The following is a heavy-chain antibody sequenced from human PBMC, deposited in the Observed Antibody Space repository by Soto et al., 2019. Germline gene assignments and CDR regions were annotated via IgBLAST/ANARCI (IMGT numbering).Heavy chain of an antibody. CDR2: IDSSGEK. J-gene: IGHJ5*02. V-gene: IGHV2-26*01. D-gene: IGHD6-19*01. Sequence: QVTLKESGPVLVKPTETLTLRCTVSGLSISDSEMGVSWIRQPSGKALEWLAHIDSSGEKSYRTFLKSRLTISKDTSKSQIVLIMTNMDPADTGTYYCARRHLAVAVSPWFDPWGQGILVTVSS. CDR3: ARRHLAVAVSPWFDP. CDR1: GLSISDSEMG.